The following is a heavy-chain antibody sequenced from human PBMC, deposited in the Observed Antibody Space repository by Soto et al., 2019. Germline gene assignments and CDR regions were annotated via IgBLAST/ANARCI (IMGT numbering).Heavy chain of an antibody. V-gene: IGHV4-59*11. D-gene: IGHD3-10*01. Sequence: QVQLQESGPGLVKPSETLSLTCTVSGGSISSHYCSWIRQPPGKGLEWIGYIYYSGSTNYNPSLKSRVTISGDTAKHRLSLKLRSVTAADTAVYYCARYHVLLWFGELSPFDYRGQGSLVADS. CDR2: IYYSGST. J-gene: IGHJ4*02. CDR3: ARYHVLLWFGELSPFDY. CDR1: GGSISSHY.